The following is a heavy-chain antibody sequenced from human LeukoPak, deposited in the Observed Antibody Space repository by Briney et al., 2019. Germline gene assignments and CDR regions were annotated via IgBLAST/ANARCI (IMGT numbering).Heavy chain of an antibody. CDR3: ARQVDSSSWYYSDY. Sequence: WETLSLTCTVSGGSISSSSYYWGWIRQPPGKGLEWIGSIYYSGSTYYNPSLKSRVTISVDTSKNQFSLKLSSVTAADTAVYYCARQVDSSSWYYSDYWGQGTLVTVSS. V-gene: IGHV4-39*01. CDR2: IYYSGST. D-gene: IGHD6-13*01. CDR1: GGSISSSSYY. J-gene: IGHJ4*02.